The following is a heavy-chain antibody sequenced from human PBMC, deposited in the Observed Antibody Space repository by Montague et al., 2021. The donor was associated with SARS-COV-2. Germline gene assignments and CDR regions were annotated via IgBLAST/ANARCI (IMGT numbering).Heavy chain of an antibody. CDR3: TTYTDWRGVEY. Sequence: SETLSLTCTVSGGAMNNFEYFWGWLRQRPGKGPEGIGCVRGTGSTNHNPSLGSRITVSLDTSKSQFSLKLSSVTAADTAVYYCTTYTDWRGVEYWGLGTLVAVSS. D-gene: IGHD3/OR15-3a*01. CDR2: VRGTGST. CDR1: GGAMNNFEYF. J-gene: IGHJ4*02. V-gene: IGHV4-39*01.